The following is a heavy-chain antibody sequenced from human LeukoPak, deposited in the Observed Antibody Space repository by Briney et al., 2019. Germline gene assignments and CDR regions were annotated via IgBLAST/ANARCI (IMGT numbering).Heavy chain of an antibody. V-gene: IGHV3-9*01. Sequence: GGSLRLSCAASGFTFSSYAMHWVRQAPGKGLEWVSGISWNSGSIGYADSVKGRFTISRDNAKNSLYLQMNSLRAEDTALYYCAKDPTTIVGATPGYFDYWGQGTLVTVSS. CDR3: AKDPTTIVGATPGYFDY. J-gene: IGHJ4*02. CDR1: GFTFSSYA. CDR2: ISWNSGSI. D-gene: IGHD1-26*01.